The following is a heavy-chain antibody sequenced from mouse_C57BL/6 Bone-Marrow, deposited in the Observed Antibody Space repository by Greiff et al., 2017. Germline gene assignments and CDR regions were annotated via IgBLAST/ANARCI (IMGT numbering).Heavy chain of an antibody. Sequence: VKLMESGAELARPGASVKLSCKASGYTFTSYGISWVKQRTGQGLEWIGEIYPRSGNTYYNEKFKGKATLTADKSSSTAYMELRSLTSEDSAVYFCARDVTTKGYYFDYWGQGTTLTVSS. CDR3: ARDVTTKGYYFDY. CDR1: GYTFTSYG. CDR2: IYPRSGNT. V-gene: IGHV1-81*01. D-gene: IGHD2-3*01. J-gene: IGHJ2*01.